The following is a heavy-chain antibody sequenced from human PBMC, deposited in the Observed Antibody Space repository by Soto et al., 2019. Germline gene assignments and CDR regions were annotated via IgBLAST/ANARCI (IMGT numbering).Heavy chain of an antibody. CDR3: ARRRLVVPAAIRDDY. V-gene: IGHV3-49*03. D-gene: IGHD2-2*01. CDR1: GFTCGDYT. CDR2: IRSKSFGGTA. J-gene: IGHJ4*02. Sequence: SLGVSCTGSGFTCGDYTMNWFRQAPGKGLEWVSFIRSKSFGGTAEYAASAKGRFTISRDDSKNIVYLHMDSLKTEDTAVYYCARRRLVVPAAIRDDYWGPGTLVTVPS.